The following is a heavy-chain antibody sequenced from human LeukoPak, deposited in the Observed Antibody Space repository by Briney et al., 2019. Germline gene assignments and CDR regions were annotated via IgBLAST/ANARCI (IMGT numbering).Heavy chain of an antibody. CDR3: AKSSSGGWYLLGDAFDI. CDR2: ISYAGSDK. Sequence: PGRSLRLSCAASGFTFNSYGMHWVRQAPGKGLEWVAVISYAGSDKYYADSVKGRFTISRDNSKNTLYLQMNSLRAEDTAVYYCAKSSSGGWYLLGDAFDIWGQGTMVTVSS. CDR1: GFTFNSYG. J-gene: IGHJ3*02. D-gene: IGHD6-19*01. V-gene: IGHV3-30*18.